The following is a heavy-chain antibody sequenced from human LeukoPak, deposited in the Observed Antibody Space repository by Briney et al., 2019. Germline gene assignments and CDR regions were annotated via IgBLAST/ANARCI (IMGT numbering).Heavy chain of an antibody. J-gene: IGHJ4*02. CDR2: IYYTGST. D-gene: IGHD3-22*01. CDR1: GGSIISTDDY. Sequence: SETLSLTCTVSGGSIISTDDYWGWIRQPPGKGPEWIGSIYYTGSTYHNPSLKSRVTISEDPSKNQFSLKLSSVTAADTAVYYCASLAYYDSSGYSWGQGTLVTVSS. V-gene: IGHV4-39*07. CDR3: ASLAYYDSSGYS.